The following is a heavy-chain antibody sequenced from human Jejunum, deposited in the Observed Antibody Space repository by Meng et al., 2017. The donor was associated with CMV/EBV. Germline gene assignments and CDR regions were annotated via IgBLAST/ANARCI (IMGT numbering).Heavy chain of an antibody. Sequence: ASGFPLSGPYRECFRQAPGKGLGWVARSGVRVNRSPTEYAASVKGRFTISREDSENSLYLQMNSLKTEDTAVYYCARDSMKGGGFDYWGQGTLVTVSS. J-gene: IGHJ4*02. CDR3: ARDSMKGGGFDY. CDR1: GFPLSGPY. CDR2: SGVRVNRSPT. V-gene: IGHV3-72*01.